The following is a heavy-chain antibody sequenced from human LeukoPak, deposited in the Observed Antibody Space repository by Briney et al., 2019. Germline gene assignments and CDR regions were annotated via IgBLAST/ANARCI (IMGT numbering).Heavy chain of an antibody. CDR1: GYSFTSYC. V-gene: IGHV5-51*01. D-gene: IGHD3-22*01. Sequence: GESLKISCKGSGYSFTSYCIGWVRQMPGKGLEWMGIIYPGDSDTRYSPSFQGQVTISADKSISTAYRQWSSLKASDTAMYYCARHSSPYYYDSSGYYSGGDFDYWGQGTLVTVSS. CDR3: ARHSSPYYYDSSGYYSGGDFDY. J-gene: IGHJ4*02. CDR2: IYPGDSDT.